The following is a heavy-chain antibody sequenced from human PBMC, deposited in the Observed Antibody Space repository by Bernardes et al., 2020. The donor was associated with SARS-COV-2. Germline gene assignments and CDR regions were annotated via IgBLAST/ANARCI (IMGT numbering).Heavy chain of an antibody. V-gene: IGHV3-30*18. CDR3: AKQVGRYCSGGSCFTYFDY. CDR2: ISYDGSNK. CDR1: GFTFSSYG. D-gene: IGHD2-15*01. J-gene: IGHJ4*02. Sequence: GGSLRLSCAASGFTFSSYGMHWVRQAPGKVLEWVAVISYDGSNKYYADSVKGRFTISRDNSKNTLYLQMNSLRAEDTAVYYCAKQVGRYCSGGSCFTYFDYWGQGTLVTVSS.